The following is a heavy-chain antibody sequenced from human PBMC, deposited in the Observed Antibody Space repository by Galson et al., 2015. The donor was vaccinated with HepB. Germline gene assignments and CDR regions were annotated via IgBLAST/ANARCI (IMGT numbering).Heavy chain of an antibody. Sequence: SLRLSCAASGLTFSRSTMHWVRQAPGKGLEWVAFISYDGTDKYYADSVKGRFTISRDNSKNTLCLQMNSLGAEDTAVYYCVRESYCSGGSCYSSYFQHWGQGTLVTVSS. CDR3: VRESYCSGGSCYSSYFQH. J-gene: IGHJ1*01. CDR1: GLTFSRST. D-gene: IGHD2-15*01. CDR2: ISYDGTDK. V-gene: IGHV3-30*04.